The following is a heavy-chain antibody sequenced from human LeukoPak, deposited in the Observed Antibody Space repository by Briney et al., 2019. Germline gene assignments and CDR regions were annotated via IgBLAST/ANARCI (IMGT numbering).Heavy chain of an antibody. J-gene: IGHJ4*02. D-gene: IGHD2-2*01. CDR2: ISGSGDTT. V-gene: IGHV3-23*01. CDR1: GFTFSKAW. Sequence: GGSLRLSCAASGFTFSKAWMSWVRQAPGKGLKWVSAISGSGDTTYYADSVKGRFTISRDNSKNTLYLQMTSLSAEDTAIYYCAKDQADCSRSSCYERGFDFWGQGTLVTVSS. CDR3: AKDQADCSRSSCYERGFDF.